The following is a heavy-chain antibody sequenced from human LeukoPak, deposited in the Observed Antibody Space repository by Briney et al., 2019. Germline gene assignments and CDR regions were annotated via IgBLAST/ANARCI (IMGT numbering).Heavy chain of an antibody. V-gene: IGHV3-30-3*01. Sequence: GGSLRLSCAASGFTFSSYAMHWVRQAPGKGLEWGAVISYDGSNKYYADSVKGRFTISRDNSKNTLYLQMNSLRAEDTAVYYCAREPEWEPGNYFDYWGQGTLVTVSS. D-gene: IGHD1-26*01. J-gene: IGHJ4*02. CDR1: GFTFSSYA. CDR3: AREPEWEPGNYFDY. CDR2: ISYDGSNK.